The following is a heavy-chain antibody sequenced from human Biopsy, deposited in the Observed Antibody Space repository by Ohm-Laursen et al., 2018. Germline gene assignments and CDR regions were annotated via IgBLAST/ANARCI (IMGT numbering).Heavy chain of an antibody. Sequence: SLRLSCAAFGFIFSTYTMNWVRQAPGEGLEWVSSISSRSSDIYYADLVKGRFIISRDNAKNSLFLHMNSLRAEGTAVYYCARESALKWYQSLSYFNGMDVWGQGTTVTVSS. CDR1: GFIFSTYT. V-gene: IGHV3-21*01. D-gene: IGHD2-2*01. CDR3: ARESALKWYQSLSYFNGMDV. CDR2: ISSRSSDI. J-gene: IGHJ6*02.